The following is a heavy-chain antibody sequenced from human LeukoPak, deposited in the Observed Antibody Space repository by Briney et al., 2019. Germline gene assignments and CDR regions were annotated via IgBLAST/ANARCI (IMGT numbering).Heavy chain of an antibody. D-gene: IGHD5-12*01. J-gene: IGHJ4*02. CDR2: IYYSGST. Sequence: SETLSLTCTVSGGSFSSGSYYWSWVRQPPGKGLEWLGYIYYSGSTNYNPSLKSRVNISVDTSKHQFSLKLSSVTAADTAVYYCARDYKVATRSVFDYWGQGTLVTVSS. CDR1: GGSFSSGSYY. CDR3: ARDYKVATRSVFDY. V-gene: IGHV4-61*01.